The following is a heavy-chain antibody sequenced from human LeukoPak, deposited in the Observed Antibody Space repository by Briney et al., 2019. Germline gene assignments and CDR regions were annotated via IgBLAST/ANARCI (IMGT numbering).Heavy chain of an antibody. D-gene: IGHD1-20*01. V-gene: IGHV3-30*02. CDR1: GFTFSSYG. CDR2: IRYDGSNK. J-gene: IGHJ5*02. CDR3: AKDIGYNWNVGFDP. Sequence: GGSLRLSCAASGFTFSSYGMHWGRQAPGKGLEWVAFIRYDGSNKYYADSVKGRFTISRDNSKNTLYLQMNSLRAEDTAAYYCAKDIGYNWNVGFDPWGQGTLVTVSS.